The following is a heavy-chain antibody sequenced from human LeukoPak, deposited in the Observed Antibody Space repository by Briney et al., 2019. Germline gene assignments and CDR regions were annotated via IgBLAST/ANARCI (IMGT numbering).Heavy chain of an antibody. V-gene: IGHV1-69*05. J-gene: IGHJ4*02. CDR2: IIPIFGTA. Sequence: ASVKVSCKASGGTFSSYAISWVRQAPGQGLEWMGGIIPIFGTANYAQKFQGRVTITTDESTSTAYMELSSLRSEDTAVYYCARVPQYYYGSGSYSKGSYYFDYWGQGTLVTVSS. CDR1: GGTFSSYA. D-gene: IGHD3-10*01. CDR3: ARVPQYYYGSGSYSKGSYYFDY.